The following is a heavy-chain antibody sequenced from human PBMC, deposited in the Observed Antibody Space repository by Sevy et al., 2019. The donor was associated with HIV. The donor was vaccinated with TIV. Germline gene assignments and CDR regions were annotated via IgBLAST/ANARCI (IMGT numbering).Heavy chain of an antibody. CDR1: GGFIRSGGYY. CDR3: ARSDGGDYFDY. V-gene: IGHV4-31*03. Sequence: SETLSLTCTVSGGFIRSGGYYWSWIRQHPGKGLEWIGYIYYSGNTDYNPSLKSRVTISVDTSKSQFSLNLSSVTAADTAVYYCARSDGGDYFDYWGQGTLVTVSS. J-gene: IGHJ4*02. CDR2: IYYSGNT.